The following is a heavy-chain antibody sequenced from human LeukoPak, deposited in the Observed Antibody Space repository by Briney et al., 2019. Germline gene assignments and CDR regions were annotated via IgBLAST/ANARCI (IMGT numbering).Heavy chain of an antibody. Sequence: GGSLRLSCAASGFTFSDYYMSWIRQAPGKGLEWVSSISSSSSYIYYADSVKGRFTISRDNAKNSLYLQMNSLRAEDTAVYYCARDLDCSGGSCYSGFDYWGQGTLVTVSS. J-gene: IGHJ4*02. V-gene: IGHV3-11*06. CDR2: ISSSSSYI. CDR1: GFTFSDYY. CDR3: ARDLDCSGGSCYSGFDY. D-gene: IGHD2-15*01.